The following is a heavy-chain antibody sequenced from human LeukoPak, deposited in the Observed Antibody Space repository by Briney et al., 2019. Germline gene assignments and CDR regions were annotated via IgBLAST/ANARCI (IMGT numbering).Heavy chain of an antibody. V-gene: IGHV5-51*01. J-gene: IGHJ3*02. Sequence: GESLQISCKGSGYSFTSYWIGWVRQMPGKGLEWMGIIYPGDSDTRYSPSLQGQVTISADKSISTAYLQWSSLKASDSAMYYRARQRWLAADAFDIWGQGTMVTVSS. D-gene: IGHD6-19*01. CDR2: IYPGDSDT. CDR3: ARQRWLAADAFDI. CDR1: GYSFTSYW.